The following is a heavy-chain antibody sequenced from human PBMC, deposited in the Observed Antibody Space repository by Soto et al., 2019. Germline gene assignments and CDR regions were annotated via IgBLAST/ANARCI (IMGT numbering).Heavy chain of an antibody. CDR1: GYSFTSLD. V-gene: IGHV1-8*01. J-gene: IGHJ4*01. CDR2: TQPRTGRT. Sequence: GAAVKVFCEASGYSFTSLDINWLRQTAAQGLHWMGCTQPRTGRTGYHQQFQGRVTMTRDTSINTAYMELTTLTSDDTAFYYCARGVSAAVDYRS. D-gene: IGHD6-19*01. CDR3: ARGVSAAVDY.